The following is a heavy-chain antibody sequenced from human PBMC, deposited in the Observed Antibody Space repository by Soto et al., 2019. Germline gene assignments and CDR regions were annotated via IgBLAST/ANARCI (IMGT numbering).Heavy chain of an antibody. J-gene: IGHJ4*02. CDR3: ARDPIPGIALH. CDR2: IYSGGST. Sequence: EVQLVESGGGLVQPGGSLKLSCAASGFTVSSNYMSWVRQAPGKGLEWVSVIYSGGSTYYADSVKGRFTTSRDNSKNTLYLQMNSLRAEDTAVYYCARDPIPGIALHWGQGTMVTVSS. D-gene: IGHD6-13*01. CDR1: GFTVSSNY. V-gene: IGHV3-66*01.